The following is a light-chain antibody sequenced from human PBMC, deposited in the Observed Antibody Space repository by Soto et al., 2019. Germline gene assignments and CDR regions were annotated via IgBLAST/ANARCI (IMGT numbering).Light chain of an antibody. CDR1: QGIRSD. V-gene: IGKV1-6*01. J-gene: IGKJ2*01. CDR2: GAS. CDR3: LQDYNYPYT. Sequence: AIQMTQSPSSLSASVGDRVTITCRASQGIRSDLGWYQQKPGKAPKFLIYGASSLQSSVPSRFSGSRSGTDFTLTISSLQPEDFATYYCLQDYNYPYTFGQGTKLEVK.